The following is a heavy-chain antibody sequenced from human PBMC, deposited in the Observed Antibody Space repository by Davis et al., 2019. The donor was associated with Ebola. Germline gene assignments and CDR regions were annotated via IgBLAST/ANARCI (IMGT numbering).Heavy chain of an antibody. D-gene: IGHD3-10*01. CDR2: IIPILGIA. J-gene: IGHJ4*02. V-gene: IGHV1-69*04. CDR3: AKDWGYMVRGVMIDY. Sequence: SVKVSCKASGGTFSSYAISWVRQAPGQGLEWMGRIIPILGIANYAQKFQGRVTITADKSTSTAYMELSSLRSEDTAVYYCAKDWGYMVRGVMIDYWGQGTLVTVSS. CDR1: GGTFSSYA.